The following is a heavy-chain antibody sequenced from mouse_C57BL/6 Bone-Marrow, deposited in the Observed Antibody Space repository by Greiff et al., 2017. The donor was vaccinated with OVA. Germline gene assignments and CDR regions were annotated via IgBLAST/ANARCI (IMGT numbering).Heavy chain of an antibody. D-gene: IGHD3-2*02. J-gene: IGHJ3*01. CDR1: GYTFTSSG. V-gene: IGHV1-81*01. CDR3: ARSDSSGYWFAY. CDR2: IYPRSGNT. Sequence: QVQLKQSGAELARPGASVKLSCKASGYTFTSSGISWVKPRTGPGLGWIGEIYPRSGNTYYNEKFKGKATLTADKSSSTAYMELRSLTSEDSAVYFCARSDSSGYWFAYWGQGTLVTVSA.